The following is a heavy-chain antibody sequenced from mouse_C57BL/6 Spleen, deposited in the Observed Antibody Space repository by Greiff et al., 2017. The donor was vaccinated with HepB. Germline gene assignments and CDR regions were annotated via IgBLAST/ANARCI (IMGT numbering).Heavy chain of an antibody. CDR3: ARRYYTRYFDV. J-gene: IGHJ1*03. Sequence: QVQLKQSGAELVRPGASVKLSCKASGYTFTDYYINWVKQRPGQGLEWIARIYPGSGNTYYNEKFKGKATLTAEKSSSTAYMQLSSLTSEDSAVYFCARRYYTRYFDVWGTGTTVTVSS. CDR2: IYPGSGNT. CDR1: GYTFTDYY. D-gene: IGHD1-1*01. V-gene: IGHV1-76*01.